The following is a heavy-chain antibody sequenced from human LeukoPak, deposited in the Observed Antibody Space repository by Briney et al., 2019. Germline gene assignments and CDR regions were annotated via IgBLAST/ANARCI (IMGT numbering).Heavy chain of an antibody. Sequence: GGSLRLSCAASGFTFSSYGMHWVRQAPGKGLEWVAVIWYDGSNKYYADSVKGRFTVSRDNSKNTLYLQMNSLRAEDTAVYYCAGDISTSLCWFDPWGQGTLVTVSS. CDR1: GFTFSSYG. CDR2: IWYDGSNK. J-gene: IGHJ5*02. D-gene: IGHD2-2*01. V-gene: IGHV3-33*01. CDR3: AGDISTSLCWFDP.